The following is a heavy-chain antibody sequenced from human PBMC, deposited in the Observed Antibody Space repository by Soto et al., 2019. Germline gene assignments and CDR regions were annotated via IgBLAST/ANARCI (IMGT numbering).Heavy chain of an antibody. Sequence: QVQLVESGGGVVQPGRSLRLSCAASGFTFSSYGMHWVRQAPGKGLEWVAVISYDGSNKYYADSVKGRFTISRDNSKNTLYLQMNSLRAEDTAVYYCSKDIGSSGSYRSATLDYWGQGTLVTVSS. CDR2: ISYDGSNK. D-gene: IGHD6-25*01. V-gene: IGHV3-30*18. J-gene: IGHJ4*02. CDR1: GFTFSSYG. CDR3: SKDIGSSGSYRSATLDY.